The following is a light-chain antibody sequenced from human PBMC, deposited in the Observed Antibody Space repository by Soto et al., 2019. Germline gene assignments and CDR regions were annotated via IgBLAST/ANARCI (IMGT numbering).Light chain of an antibody. CDR3: QQYGSSPPVT. J-gene: IGKJ4*01. V-gene: IGKV3-20*01. CDR1: QSVSSNF. Sequence: EIMLTQSPGTLSLSPGERATLSCRASQSVSSNFLTWHQQKPGQAPRLLIYGASSRATGIPDRFSGSGSGTDFTLTISRLEPEYFAVYYCQQYGSSPPVTFGGGTKVEIK. CDR2: GAS.